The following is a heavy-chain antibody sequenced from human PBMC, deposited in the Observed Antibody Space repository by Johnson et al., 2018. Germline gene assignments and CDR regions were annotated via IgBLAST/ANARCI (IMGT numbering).Heavy chain of an antibody. D-gene: IGHD2-21*02. CDR1: GYTFTSYD. V-gene: IGHV1-69*01. CDR3: ARGQCGADCFTGAFDV. CDR2: IIPILGTT. Sequence: QVQLVQSGAEVKKPGASVRVSCKPSGYTFTSYDIHWVRQATGQGLEWMGEIIPILGTTSYAQELQGRVTITAGESTGIAYSGLSSLGSEDTAMYYCARGQCGADCFTGAFDVWGQGTMVSFSS. J-gene: IGHJ3*01.